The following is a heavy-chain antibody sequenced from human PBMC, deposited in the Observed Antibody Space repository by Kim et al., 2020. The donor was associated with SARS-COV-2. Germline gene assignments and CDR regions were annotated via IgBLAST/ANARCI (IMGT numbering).Heavy chain of an antibody. Sequence: SETLSLTCTVSGGSISSGGDYWSWIRQHPGKGLEWIGYIYYSGSTYYNPSLKSRVTISVDTSKNQFSLKLSSVTAADTAVYYCAREGRWLQPYYYYGMDVWGQGTTVTVSS. CDR3: AREGRWLQPYYYYGMDV. CDR1: GGSISSGGDY. CDR2: IYYSGST. J-gene: IGHJ6*02. V-gene: IGHV4-31*03. D-gene: IGHD5-12*01.